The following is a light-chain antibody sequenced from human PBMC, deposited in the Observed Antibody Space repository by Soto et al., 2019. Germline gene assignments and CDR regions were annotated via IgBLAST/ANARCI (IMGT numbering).Light chain of an antibody. V-gene: IGLV2-18*01. CDR1: RLDVDNYDL. J-gene: IGLJ3*02. Sequence: QSALTQPPSVSGSPGQSVTISCTGTRLDVDNYDLVSWYQQPPGTAPKLLIYQVTNRPSGVPDRFSGSKSGNTASLTISGLPAEDEADYYCCLTTNSVTWVFGGGTKLTVL. CDR3: CLTTNSVTWV. CDR2: QVT.